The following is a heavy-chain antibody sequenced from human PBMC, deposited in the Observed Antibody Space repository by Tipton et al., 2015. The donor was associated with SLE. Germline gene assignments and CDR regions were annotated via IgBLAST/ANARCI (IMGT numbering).Heavy chain of an antibody. J-gene: IGHJ4*02. CDR2: TYYRSKWYN. V-gene: IGHV6-1*01. Sequence: PGLVKPSQTLLLTCAISGDSVSSNSAAWNWIRQSPSRGLEWLGRTYYRSKWYNDYAVFVKSRITINPDTSKNQFSLQLNSVTPEDTAVYYCAASRGATGDRRAFDYWGQGTLVTVSS. CDR1: GDSVSSNSAA. D-gene: IGHD7-27*01. CDR3: AASRGATGDRRAFDY.